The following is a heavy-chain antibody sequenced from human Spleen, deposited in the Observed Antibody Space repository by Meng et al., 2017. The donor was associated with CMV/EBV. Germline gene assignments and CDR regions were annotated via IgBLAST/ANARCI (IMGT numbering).Heavy chain of an antibody. CDR2: IYYSGST. CDR3: ARVSINFRLRAPDAFDI. J-gene: IGHJ3*02. Sequence: SETLSLTCTVSGGSISSYYWSWIRQPPGKGLEWIGYIYYSGSTNYNPSLKSRVTISVDTSKNQFSLKLTSVTPADTAVYYCARVSINFRLRAPDAFDIWGQGTMVTVSS. CDR1: GGSISSYY. D-gene: IGHD2/OR15-2a*01. V-gene: IGHV4-59*12.